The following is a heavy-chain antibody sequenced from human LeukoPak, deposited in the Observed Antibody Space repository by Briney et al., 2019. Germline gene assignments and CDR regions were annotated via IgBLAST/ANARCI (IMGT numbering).Heavy chain of an antibody. Sequence: PGGSLRLSCAASGFTFSSYAMSGVREAPGKGLEWDSASSGSGGSTYYADSVKGRFTISRDNSKNTLYLQMNSLRAEDTAVYYCAKEVKQWLVSGDAFDIWGQGTMVTVSS. CDR3: AKEVKQWLVSGDAFDI. CDR1: GFTFSSYA. V-gene: IGHV3-23*01. CDR2: SSGSGGST. J-gene: IGHJ3*02. D-gene: IGHD6-19*01.